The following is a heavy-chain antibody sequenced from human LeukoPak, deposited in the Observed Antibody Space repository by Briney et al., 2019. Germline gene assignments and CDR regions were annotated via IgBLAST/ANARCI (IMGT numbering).Heavy chain of an antibody. CDR1: GFTFSSYA. Sequence: GGSLRLSCAASGFTFSSYAMSWVPQAPGQGLECFSAISGSGGSTYYADSVKGRFTISRDNSKNTLYLQMNSLRAEDTAVYYCSISSPHYYGMDVWGQGTTDTVSS. CDR3: SISSPHYYGMDV. J-gene: IGHJ6*02. D-gene: IGHD2-2*01. V-gene: IGHV3-23*01. CDR2: ISGSGGST.